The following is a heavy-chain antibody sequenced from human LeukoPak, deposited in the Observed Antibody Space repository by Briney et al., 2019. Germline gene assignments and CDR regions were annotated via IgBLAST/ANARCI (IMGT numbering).Heavy chain of an antibody. CDR3: ARENSGSYREFDY. CDR1: GGSISSYY. V-gene: IGHV4-4*07. J-gene: IGHJ4*02. CDR2: IYTSGST. Sequence: SETLSLTCTVAGGSISSYYWSWIRQPAGKGLEWIGRIYTSGSTNYIASLKSRVSMSVDTSKNQFSLKLSSVTAADTAVFYCARENSGSYREFDYWGQGTLVTVSS. D-gene: IGHD1-26*01.